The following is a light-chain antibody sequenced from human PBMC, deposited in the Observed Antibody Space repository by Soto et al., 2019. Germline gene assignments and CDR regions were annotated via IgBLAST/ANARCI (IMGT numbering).Light chain of an antibody. CDR2: LEGSGSY. CDR3: ETWDSNILV. CDR1: SGHSSYI. Sequence: QPVLTQSSSASASLGSSVKLTCTLSSGHSSYIIAWHQQQPGKAPRYLMKLEGSGSYNKGSGVPDRCSGSGSGADRYLTIAGLQFEDEADYCSETWDSNILVFGVDTQLTVL. J-gene: IGLJ2*01. V-gene: IGLV4-60*02.